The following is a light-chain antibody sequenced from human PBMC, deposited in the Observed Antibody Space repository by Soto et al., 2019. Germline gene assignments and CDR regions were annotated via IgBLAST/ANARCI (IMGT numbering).Light chain of an antibody. CDR1: ESVRSN. J-gene: IGKJ2*01. Sequence: DIVMTQSPDTLSVSPGERATLSCRASESVRSNLAWYHQQRGQAPRLVIYDASTRATGVPARISGSGSGAEFTLSIRSLQSEDLGVYYCQQYNHRPPNTFGQGTKLEIK. V-gene: IGKV3-15*01. CDR2: DAS. CDR3: QQYNHRPPNT.